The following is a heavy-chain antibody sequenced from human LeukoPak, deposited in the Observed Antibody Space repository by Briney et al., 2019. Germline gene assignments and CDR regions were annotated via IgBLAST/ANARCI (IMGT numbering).Heavy chain of an antibody. CDR1: GYTFSNYY. J-gene: IGHJ4*02. CDR3: AREIGPIQLHLWGSAFDY. Sequence: ASVKVSCKASGYTFSNYYIHWVRQAPGQGLEWMGIINPSGGSRSYAQKFQGRLTVTRDTSTSTVYMELSSLRSEDTAVYYCAREIGPIQLHLWGSAFDYWGQGTLVTVSS. D-gene: IGHD5-18*01. CDR2: INPSGGSR. V-gene: IGHV1-46*01.